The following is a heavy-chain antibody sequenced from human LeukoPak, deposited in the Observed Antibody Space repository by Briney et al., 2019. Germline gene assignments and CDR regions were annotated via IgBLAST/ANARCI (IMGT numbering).Heavy chain of an antibody. CDR3: ARVGRGLTYYFDY. V-gene: IGHV3-9*01. D-gene: IGHD3-10*01. CDR1: GFTFDDYA. J-gene: IGHJ4*02. CDR2: ISWNSGDI. Sequence: GGSLRLSCAASGFTFDDYAMHWVRQAPGKGLEWVSGISWNSGDIGYADSVKGRFTISRDNAKNSLYLEVNSLRAEDTAVYYCARVGRGLTYYFDYWGQGILVTVSS.